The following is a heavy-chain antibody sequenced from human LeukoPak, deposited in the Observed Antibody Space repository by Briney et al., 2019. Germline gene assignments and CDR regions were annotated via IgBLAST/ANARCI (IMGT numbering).Heavy chain of an antibody. CDR1: GFTVSSNY. CDR3: AKDLGVSGASCYKP. CDR2: IYSGGST. D-gene: IGHD2-15*01. V-gene: IGHV3-53*01. Sequence: PGGSLRLSCAASGFTVSSNYMSWVRQAPGKGLEWVSVIYSGGSTYYADSVKGRFTISRDNSKNTLYLQMNSLRAEDTAVYYYAKDLGVSGASCYKPWGQGTLVTVSS. J-gene: IGHJ5*02.